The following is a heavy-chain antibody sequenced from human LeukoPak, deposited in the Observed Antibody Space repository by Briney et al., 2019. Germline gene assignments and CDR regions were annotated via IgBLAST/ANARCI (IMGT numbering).Heavy chain of an antibody. J-gene: IGHJ3*02. CDR1: GGTFSSYA. Sequence: SVKVSCKASGGTFSSYAIRWVRQAPGQGLEWMGGIIPIFGTANYAQKFQGRVTITADESTSTAYMELSSLRSEDTAVYYCARDLFGYSGYDSMRDAFDIWGQGTMVTVSS. CDR2: IIPIFGTA. V-gene: IGHV1-69*13. D-gene: IGHD5-12*01. CDR3: ARDLFGYSGYDSMRDAFDI.